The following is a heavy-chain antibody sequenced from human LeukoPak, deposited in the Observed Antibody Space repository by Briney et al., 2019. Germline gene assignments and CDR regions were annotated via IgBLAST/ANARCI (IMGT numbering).Heavy chain of an antibody. CDR1: GGSISSRGYY. D-gene: IGHD3-22*01. CDR2: IYYSGNT. CDR3: ARDYYDSSGYHWYDY. Sequence: SETLSLTCTVSGGSISSRGYYWGWIRQPPGKGLEWIGSIYYSGNTYYNPSLKSRVTISVDRSKNQFSLKLSSVTAADTAVYYCARDYYDSSGYHWYDYWGQGTLVTVSS. J-gene: IGHJ4*02. V-gene: IGHV4-39*07.